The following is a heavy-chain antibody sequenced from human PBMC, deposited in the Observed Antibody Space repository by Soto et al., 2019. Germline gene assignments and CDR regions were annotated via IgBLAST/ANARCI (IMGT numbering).Heavy chain of an antibody. J-gene: IGHJ6*02. D-gene: IGHD3-10*02. V-gene: IGHV3-30*18. CDR3: AKDLNVKTYVPYGMDV. Sequence: QVQLVESGGGVVQPGRSLSLSCAASQLTFKNYAMHWVRQAPGKGLEWVAVISDDGHNEYYADSVRGRFTISRDNSKSTVDLHMNSLRVDDTAVCYCAKDLNVKTYVPYGMDVWGQGTTVTVSS. CDR1: QLTFKNYA. CDR2: ISDDGHNE.